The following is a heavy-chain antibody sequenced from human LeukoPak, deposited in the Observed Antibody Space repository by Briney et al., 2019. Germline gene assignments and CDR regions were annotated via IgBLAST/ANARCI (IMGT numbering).Heavy chain of an antibody. D-gene: IGHD1-26*01. CDR3: CVLWELLRDDAFDI. J-gene: IGHJ3*02. V-gene: IGHV3-7*01. CDR2: IKQDGSEK. CDR1: GFTFSSYW. Sequence: GGSLRLSCAASGFTFSSYWMSWVRQAPGKGLEWVANIKQDGSEKYYVDSVKGRFTISRDNAKNSLYLQMNSLRAEDTAVYYCCVLWELLRDDAFDIWGQGTMVTVSS.